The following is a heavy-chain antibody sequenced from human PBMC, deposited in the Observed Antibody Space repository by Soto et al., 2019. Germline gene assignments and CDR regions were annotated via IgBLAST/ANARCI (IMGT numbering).Heavy chain of an antibody. Sequence: GGSLRLSCAASGFTFTGSAVHWVRQASGKGLEWVGRMRSKSNSDATTYVASVRGRFTISRDDSKNTAYLQMNSLKTEDTAVYYCTTLTGDNAFDIWGKGTMVTVSS. V-gene: IGHV3-73*01. CDR3: TTLTGDNAFDI. D-gene: IGHD1-20*01. CDR1: GFTFTGSA. J-gene: IGHJ3*02. CDR2: MRSKSNSDAT.